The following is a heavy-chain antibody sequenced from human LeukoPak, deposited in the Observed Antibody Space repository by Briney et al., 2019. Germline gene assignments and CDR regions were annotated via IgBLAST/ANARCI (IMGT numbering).Heavy chain of an antibody. CDR2: ITSGTTYI. CDR1: GFTFSDYN. J-gene: IGHJ4*02. CDR3: AKYGVVPAAMGFDY. Sequence: GGSLRLSCAASGFTFSDYNMNWVRQSPEKGLEWVSSITSGTTYIYYADSVRGRFTLSRDNAKNSLYLQMNSLRAEDTAVYYCAKYGVVPAAMGFDYWGQGTLVTVSS. D-gene: IGHD2-2*01. V-gene: IGHV3-21*01.